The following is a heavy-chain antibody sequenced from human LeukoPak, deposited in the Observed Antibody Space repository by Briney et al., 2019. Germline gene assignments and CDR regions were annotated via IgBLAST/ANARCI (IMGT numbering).Heavy chain of an antibody. CDR2: ISSSGSTR. CDR1: GFPFRAYN. Sequence: AGGPRSLPLPPSGFPFRAYNMSWTRRAPGRGRGGVSYISSSGSTRYYADSVKGRFTISRDNAKNSLYLQMNSLRAEDTAVYYCARGDYGDKEFDYWGQGTLVTVSS. D-gene: IGHD4-17*01. J-gene: IGHJ4*02. CDR3: ARGDYGDKEFDY. V-gene: IGHV3-11*04.